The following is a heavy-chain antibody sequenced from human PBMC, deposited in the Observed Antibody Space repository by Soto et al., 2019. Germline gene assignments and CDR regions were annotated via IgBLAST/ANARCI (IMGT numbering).Heavy chain of an antibody. CDR1: GFTFSSYA. CDR3: ASRYCSSTSCYAFDY. J-gene: IGHJ4*02. V-gene: IGHV3-23*01. CDR2: ISGSGGST. Sequence: GGSLRLSCAASGFTFSSYAMSWVRQAPGKGLEWVSAISGSGGSTYYADSVKGQVTISADKSISTAYLQWSSLKASDTAMYYCASRYCSSTSCYAFDYWGQGTLVTVSS. D-gene: IGHD2-2*01.